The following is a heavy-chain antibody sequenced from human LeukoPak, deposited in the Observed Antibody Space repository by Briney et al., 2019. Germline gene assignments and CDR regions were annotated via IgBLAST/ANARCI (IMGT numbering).Heavy chain of an antibody. CDR3: ARDPNIVATITLRAFDM. Sequence: SETLSLTCTVSGGSISSYYWSWIRQPPGKGLEWIGYIYDSESTNYNPSLKSRVTILIDKSKNQFSLKLSSVTAADTVIYYCARDPNIVATITLRAFDMWGQGTMVTVSS. D-gene: IGHD5-12*01. CDR2: IYDSEST. V-gene: IGHV4-59*12. CDR1: GGSISSYY. J-gene: IGHJ3*02.